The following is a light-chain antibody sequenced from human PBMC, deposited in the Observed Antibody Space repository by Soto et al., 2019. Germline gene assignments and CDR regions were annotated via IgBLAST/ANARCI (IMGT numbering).Light chain of an antibody. Sequence: DIQMTQSPSSVSASVGDRVSITCRASQDIGDWLAWYQQKPGKAPKLLVYAASSLQSGVPSRFSGSGSCTDFTLTISSLQPEDFANYYCQQGYSFPVTFGGGTKVEIK. J-gene: IGKJ4*01. CDR2: AAS. CDR3: QQGYSFPVT. V-gene: IGKV1-12*01. CDR1: QDIGDW.